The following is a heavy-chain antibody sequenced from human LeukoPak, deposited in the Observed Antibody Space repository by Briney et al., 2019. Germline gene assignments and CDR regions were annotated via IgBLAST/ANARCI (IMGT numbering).Heavy chain of an antibody. CDR2: INHSGST. D-gene: IGHD5-18*01. CDR3: ARGLNTAMVY. V-gene: IGHV4-34*01. Sequence: SETLSLTCAVYGVSFSGYYWSGIRQPPGKGLEWIGEINHSGSTNYNPSLKSRVTISVDTSKNQFSLKLSSVTAADTAVYYCARGLNTAMVYWGQGTLVTVSS. J-gene: IGHJ4*02. CDR1: GVSFSGYY.